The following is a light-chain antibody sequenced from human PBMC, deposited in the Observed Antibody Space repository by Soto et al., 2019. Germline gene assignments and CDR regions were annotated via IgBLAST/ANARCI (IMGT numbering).Light chain of an antibody. CDR2: KVS. CDR1: SSDVGGYNY. V-gene: IGLV2-14*01. J-gene: IGLJ1*01. CDR3: TSPTPDSLYV. Sequence: QSALTQPASVSGSPGQSITISCTGTSSDVGGYNYVSWYQQYPGRVPKLLIYKVSNRPSGISNRFSGSKSGNTASLTISGLQAEDEADYFCTSPTPDSLYVFGSGTKVTVL.